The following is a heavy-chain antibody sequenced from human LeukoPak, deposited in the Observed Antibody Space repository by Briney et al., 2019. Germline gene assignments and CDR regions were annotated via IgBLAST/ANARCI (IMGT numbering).Heavy chain of an antibody. D-gene: IGHD4-11*01. Sequence: SETLSLTCTVSGGSISSGGYYWSWVRQPPGKGLEWIGYIYHSGSTYYNPSLKSRVTISVDRSKNQFSLKLSSVTAADTAVYYCARVQTVTDAFDIWGQGTMVTVSS. J-gene: IGHJ3*02. V-gene: IGHV4-30-2*01. CDR2: IYHSGST. CDR3: ARVQTVTDAFDI. CDR1: GGSISSGGYY.